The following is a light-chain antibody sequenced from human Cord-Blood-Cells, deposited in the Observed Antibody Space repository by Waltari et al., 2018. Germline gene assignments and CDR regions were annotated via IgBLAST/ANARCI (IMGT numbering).Light chain of an antibody. V-gene: IGKV1-5*03. J-gene: IGKJ1*01. CDR3: QQYNSYST. CDR2: NAS. Sequence: DIQMTQSHSTLSASVGDRVTITCRASQSISSRLVWYQQKPGKAPKLLIYNASSLESGVPSRFSGSGSGTEFTLTISSLQPDDFATYYCQQYNSYSTFGQGTKVEIK. CDR1: QSISSR.